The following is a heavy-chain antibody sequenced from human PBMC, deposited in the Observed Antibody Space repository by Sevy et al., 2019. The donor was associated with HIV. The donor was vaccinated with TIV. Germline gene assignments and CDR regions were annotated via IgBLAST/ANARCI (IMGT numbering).Heavy chain of an antibody. V-gene: IGHV3-23*01. J-gene: IGHJ4*02. CDR1: GFTFSKYS. D-gene: IGHD2-8*01. CDR2: LSFGCGEI. Sequence: GGSLRLSCAASGFTFSKYSMSWVHQPPGKGLEWVSTLSFGCGEINYADSVKGRFTISRDNSKSSVYLQMNNLRPEDTAVYYCAREGCTKPHDYWGQRTLVTASS. CDR3: AREGCTKPHDY.